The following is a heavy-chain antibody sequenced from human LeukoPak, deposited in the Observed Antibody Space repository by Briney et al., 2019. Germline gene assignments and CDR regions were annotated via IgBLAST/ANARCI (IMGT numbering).Heavy chain of an antibody. CDR1: GGTFSSYA. V-gene: IGHV1-69*04. Sequence: SVKVSCKAPGGTFSSYAISWVRQAPGQGLEWMGRIIPILGIANYAQKFQGRVTITADKSTSTAYMELSSLRSEDTAVYYCARDESDCSSTSCYSTWFAPWGQGTLVTVSS. J-gene: IGHJ5*02. CDR2: IIPILGIA. CDR3: ARDESDCSSTSCYSTWFAP. D-gene: IGHD2-2*01.